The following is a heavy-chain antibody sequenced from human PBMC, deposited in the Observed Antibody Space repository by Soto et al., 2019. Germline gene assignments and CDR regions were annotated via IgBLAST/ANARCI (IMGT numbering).Heavy chain of an antibody. Sequence: PGGSLRLSCAASGFTFSNAWMNWVRQAPGKGLEWVGRIKSKTDGGTTDYAAPVKGRFTISRDDSKNTLYLQIISLKTEDTAVYYCTTDSGYGGSYSESYYYYYYGMDVWGQGTTVTVSS. V-gene: IGHV3-15*07. CDR2: IKSKTDGGTT. J-gene: IGHJ6*02. CDR1: GFTFSNAW. CDR3: TTDSGYGGSYSESYYYYYYGMDV. D-gene: IGHD1-26*01.